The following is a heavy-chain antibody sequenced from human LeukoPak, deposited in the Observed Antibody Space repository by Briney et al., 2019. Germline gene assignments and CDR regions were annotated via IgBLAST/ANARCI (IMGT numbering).Heavy chain of an antibody. CDR1: GGSFSGYY. Sequence: ASETLSLTCAVYGGSFSGYYWSWIRQPPGKGLEWIGEINHSGSTNYNPSLKSRVTISVDTSKNQFSLKLSSVTAADTAVFYCAAKDILTGLHDYWGQGTLVAVSS. V-gene: IGHV4-34*01. J-gene: IGHJ4*02. CDR2: INHSGST. D-gene: IGHD3-9*01. CDR3: AAKDILTGLHDY.